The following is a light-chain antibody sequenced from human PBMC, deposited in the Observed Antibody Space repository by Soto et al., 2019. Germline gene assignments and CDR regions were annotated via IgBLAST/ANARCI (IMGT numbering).Light chain of an antibody. CDR2: GAS. Sequence: EIVLTQSPGTLSLSPGERATLSCRASQSVGRNYLAWYQQKPGQAPRLLIHGASTRATGIPDRFSGSESGPDFTLTISRLEPEDLAVYYCQQYATSPLTFGGGTKVETK. CDR1: QSVGRNY. J-gene: IGKJ4*01. CDR3: QQYATSPLT. V-gene: IGKV3-20*01.